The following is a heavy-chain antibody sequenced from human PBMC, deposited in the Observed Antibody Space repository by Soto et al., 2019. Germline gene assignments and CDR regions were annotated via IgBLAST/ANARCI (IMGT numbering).Heavy chain of an antibody. Sequence: GGSLRLSCAASGFTFSSYAMSWVRQAPGKGLEWVSAISGSGGSTYYADSVKGRFTISRDNSKNTLYLQMNSLRAEDTAVYYCAKDPTVDVVYWYFDLWGRGTLVTVSS. CDR1: GFTFSSYA. CDR2: ISGSGGST. J-gene: IGHJ2*01. CDR3: AKDPTVDVVYWYFDL. V-gene: IGHV3-23*01. D-gene: IGHD4-4*01.